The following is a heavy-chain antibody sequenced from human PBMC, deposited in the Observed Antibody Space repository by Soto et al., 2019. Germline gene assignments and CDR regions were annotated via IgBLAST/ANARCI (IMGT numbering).Heavy chain of an antibody. CDR3: ARHRYRTQSNEVVTPFEAFDL. D-gene: IGHD2-21*02. CDR1: GDSISPYY. Sequence: SETLSLTCTVPGDSISPYYWTWLRQTPGKGLEWIGHVFRSGSTNYNPSLKSRLIMSVDTSKNQLSLQLSSVTAQDTAVYYCARHRYRTQSNEVVTPFEAFDLWGQGTLVTVS. V-gene: IGHV4-59*01. J-gene: IGHJ3*01. CDR2: VFRSGST.